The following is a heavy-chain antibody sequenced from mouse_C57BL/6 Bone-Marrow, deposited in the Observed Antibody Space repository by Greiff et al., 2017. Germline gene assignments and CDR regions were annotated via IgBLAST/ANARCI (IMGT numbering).Heavy chain of an antibody. Sequence: EVKLQESGAELVRPGASVKLSCTASGFNIKDDYMHWVKQRPEQGLEWMGWIDPENGDTEYASKFQGKATITADTSSNTAYLQLSSLTSGDTAVYYCTTGYGYGFAYWGQGTLVTVSA. J-gene: IGHJ3*01. CDR1: GFNIKDDY. D-gene: IGHD2-2*01. V-gene: IGHV14-4*01. CDR3: TTGYGYGFAY. CDR2: IDPENGDT.